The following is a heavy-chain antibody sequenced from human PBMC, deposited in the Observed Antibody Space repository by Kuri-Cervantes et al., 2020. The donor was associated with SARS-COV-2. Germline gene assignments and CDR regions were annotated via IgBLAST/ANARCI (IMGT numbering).Heavy chain of an antibody. D-gene: IGHD2-21*01. Sequence: GGSLRLSCAASGFPFRSHGMHWIRQAPGKGLEWVAVISYDGSDKYFADSVKGRFSISRDNSKNTLYLQMNSLRAEDTAVYYCAKRGSQVADFDYWGQGTLVTVSS. CDR1: GFPFRSHG. CDR2: ISYDGSDK. J-gene: IGHJ4*02. CDR3: AKRGSQVADFDY. V-gene: IGHV3-30*18.